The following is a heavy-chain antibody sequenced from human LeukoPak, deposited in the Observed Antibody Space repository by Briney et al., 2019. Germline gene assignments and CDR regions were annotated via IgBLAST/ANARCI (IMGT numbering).Heavy chain of an antibody. J-gene: IGHJ6*02. D-gene: IGHD3-3*01. CDR1: GFTFSSYA. V-gene: IGHV3-30-3*01. CDR3: ATAIHTDYDFWSGYYNYYYYYGMDV. CDR2: ISYDGSNK. Sequence: GGSLRLSCAASGFTFSSYAMHWVRQAPGKGLEWVAVISYDGSNKYYADSVKGRFTISRDNSKNTLYLQMNSLRAEDTAVYYCATAIHTDYDFWSGYYNYYYYYGMDVWGQGTTVTVSS.